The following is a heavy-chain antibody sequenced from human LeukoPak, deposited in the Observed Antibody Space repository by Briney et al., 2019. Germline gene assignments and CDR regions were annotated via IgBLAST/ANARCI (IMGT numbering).Heavy chain of an antibody. CDR3: AKDVWYSSGFLDY. D-gene: IGHD6-19*01. CDR1: EFTFSSYA. Sequence: GGSLRLSCAASEFTFSSYAMSWVRQAPGKGLEWVSAISGSGGSTYYADSVKGRFTISRDNSKNTLYLQMNSLRAEDTAVYYCAKDVWYSSGFLDYWGQGTLVTVSS. V-gene: IGHV3-23*01. J-gene: IGHJ4*02. CDR2: ISGSGGST.